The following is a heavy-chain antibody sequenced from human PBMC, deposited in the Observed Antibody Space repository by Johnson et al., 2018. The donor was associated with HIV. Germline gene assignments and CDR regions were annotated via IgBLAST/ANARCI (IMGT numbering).Heavy chain of an antibody. Sequence: QEQLVESGGGVVQPGRSLRLSCAASGFTFSSYAMHWVRQAPGKGLEWVAVISYDGSNTYYADSVKGRFTISRDNSKNTLYLQMNSLRAEDTAVYYCAREGRGAAHDAFDIWGQGTMVTVSS. CDR2: ISYDGSNT. J-gene: IGHJ3*02. D-gene: IGHD2-15*01. CDR3: AREGRGAAHDAFDI. CDR1: GFTFSSYA. V-gene: IGHV3-30-3*01.